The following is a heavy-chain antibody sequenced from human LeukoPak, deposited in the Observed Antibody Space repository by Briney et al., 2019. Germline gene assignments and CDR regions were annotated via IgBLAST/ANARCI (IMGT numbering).Heavy chain of an antibody. D-gene: IGHD2-2*01. J-gene: IGHJ4*02. V-gene: IGHV3-23*01. CDR3: AKDTPWVKSIVVVLGSFDY. Sequence: GGSLRLSCAASGFTFDDYGMSWVRQAPGKGLEWVSAISGSGGSTYYADSVKGRFTISRDNSKNTLYLQMNSLRAEDTAVYYCAKDTPWVKSIVVVLGSFDYWGQGTLVTVSS. CDR2: ISGSGGST. CDR1: GFTFDDYG.